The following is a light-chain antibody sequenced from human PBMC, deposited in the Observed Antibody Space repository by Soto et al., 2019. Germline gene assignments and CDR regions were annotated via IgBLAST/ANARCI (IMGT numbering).Light chain of an antibody. CDR2: GAF. V-gene: IGKV3-15*01. Sequence: EIVLTQSPGTLSLSPGERAALSCRASQSVSNNLAWFQQKPGQVPRLLIYGAFNRATGVSARFSGSGSGTEFTLTISSLQSEDFAVYYCQQYHYWWTFGQGTKVDIK. CDR1: QSVSNN. J-gene: IGKJ1*01. CDR3: QQYHYWWT.